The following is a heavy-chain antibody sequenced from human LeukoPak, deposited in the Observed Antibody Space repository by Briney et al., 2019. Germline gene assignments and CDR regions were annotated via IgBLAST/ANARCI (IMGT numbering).Heavy chain of an antibody. J-gene: IGHJ4*02. CDR2: INWNGGST. Sequence: GGYLRLYCAASGFTFDDYGMSWVRQAPGKGLEWVSGINWNGGSTGYADSVKGRFTISRDNAKNSLYLQMNSLRAEDTALYYCARDSDQLYYFDYWGQGTLVTVSS. CDR1: GFTFDDYG. CDR3: ARDSDQLYYFDY. V-gene: IGHV3-20*04. D-gene: IGHD2-2*01.